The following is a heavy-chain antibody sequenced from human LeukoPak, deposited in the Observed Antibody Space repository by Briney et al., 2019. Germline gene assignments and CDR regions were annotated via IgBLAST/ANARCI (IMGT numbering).Heavy chain of an antibody. Sequence: ASVKVSCKASGYTFTSYGISWVRQAPGQGLEWMGWISAYNGNTNYAQKLQGRVTITADESTSTAYMELSSLRSEDTAVYYCARVRGITIFGPFDYWGQGTLVTVSS. CDR3: ARVRGITIFGPFDY. CDR1: GYTFTSYG. D-gene: IGHD3-3*01. V-gene: IGHV1-18*01. J-gene: IGHJ4*02. CDR2: ISAYNGNT.